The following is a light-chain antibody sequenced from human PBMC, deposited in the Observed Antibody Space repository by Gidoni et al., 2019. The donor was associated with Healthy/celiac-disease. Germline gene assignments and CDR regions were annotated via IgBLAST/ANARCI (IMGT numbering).Light chain of an antibody. CDR2: DAS. CDR3: QQRSNGAIT. Sequence: EIVLTQSPATLSSSPGERATLSCRASQSVSSYLAWYQQKPGQAPRLLIYDASNRATGIPARFSGSGSGTDFTLTISSLEPEDFAVYYCQQRSNGAITFGQGTRLEIK. J-gene: IGKJ5*01. CDR1: QSVSSY. V-gene: IGKV3-11*01.